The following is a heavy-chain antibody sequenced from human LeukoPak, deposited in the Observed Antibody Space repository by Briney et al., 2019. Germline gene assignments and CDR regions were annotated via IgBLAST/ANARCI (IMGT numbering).Heavy chain of an antibody. CDR3: ARVSTTGTTTFDI. CDR1: GYTFTSYG. D-gene: IGHD1-1*01. Sequence: GASVKVSCRASGYTFTSYGISWVRQAPGQGLEWMGWISAYNGNTNYAQKLQGRVTMTTDTSTSAAYMELRSLRSDDTAVYYCARVSTTGTTTFDIWGQGTMVTVSS. CDR2: ISAYNGNT. V-gene: IGHV1-18*01. J-gene: IGHJ3*02.